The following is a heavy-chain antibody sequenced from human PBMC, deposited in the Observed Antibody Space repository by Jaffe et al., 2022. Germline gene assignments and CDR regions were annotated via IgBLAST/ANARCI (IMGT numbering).Heavy chain of an antibody. J-gene: IGHJ4*02. Sequence: QVQLQESGPGLVKPSQTLSLTCTVSGGSISSGSYYWSWIRQPAGKGLEWIGRIYTSGSTNYNPSLKSRVTISVDTSKNQFSLKLSSVTAADTAVYYCAAAVLRYFDWLSPFDYWGQGTLVTVSS. V-gene: IGHV4-61*02. CDR3: AAAVLRYFDWLSPFDY. D-gene: IGHD3-9*01. CDR2: IYTSGST. CDR1: GGSISSGSYY.